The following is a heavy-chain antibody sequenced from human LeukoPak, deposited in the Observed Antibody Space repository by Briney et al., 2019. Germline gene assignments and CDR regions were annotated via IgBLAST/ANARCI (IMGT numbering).Heavy chain of an antibody. D-gene: IGHD6-19*01. CDR1: GYTFTSYG. CDR3: ATDRTIAVAEHGWFDP. Sequence: ASVKVSCKASGYTFTSYGISWVRQAPGQGLEWMGWMNPNSGNTGYAQKFQGRVTITRNTSISTAYMELSSLRSEDTAVYYCATDRTIAVAEHGWFDPWGQGTLVTVSS. CDR2: MNPNSGNT. V-gene: IGHV1-8*03. J-gene: IGHJ5*02.